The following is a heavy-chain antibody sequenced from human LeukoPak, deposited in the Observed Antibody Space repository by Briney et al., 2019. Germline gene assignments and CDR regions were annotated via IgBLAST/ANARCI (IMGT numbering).Heavy chain of an antibody. J-gene: IGHJ4*02. CDR3: ARRGHSSGWARGPSWYFDY. Sequence: GGSLRLSCAASGFTFSSYAMSWVRQAPGKGLEWVSIISGSGGSTYYADSVKGRFTISRDNSKNTLFLQMNSLKASDTAMYYCARRGHSSGWARGPSWYFDYWGQGTLVTVSS. CDR1: GFTFSSYA. D-gene: IGHD6-19*01. CDR2: ISGSGGST. V-gene: IGHV3-23*01.